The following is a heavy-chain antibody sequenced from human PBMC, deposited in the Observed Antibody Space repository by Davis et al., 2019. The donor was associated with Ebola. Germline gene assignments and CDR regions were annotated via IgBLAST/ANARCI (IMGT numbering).Heavy chain of an antibody. J-gene: IGHJ4*02. Sequence: GESLKISCAASGFTFSSYSMNWVRQAPGKGLEWVSYISSSSSTIYYADSVKGRFTISRDNAKNSLYLQMNSLRDEDTAVYYCARENTSYDFWSGSTNDYWGQGTLVTVSS. CDR2: ISSSSSTI. CDR3: ARENTSYDFWSGSTNDY. CDR1: GFTFSSYS. V-gene: IGHV3-48*02. D-gene: IGHD3-3*01.